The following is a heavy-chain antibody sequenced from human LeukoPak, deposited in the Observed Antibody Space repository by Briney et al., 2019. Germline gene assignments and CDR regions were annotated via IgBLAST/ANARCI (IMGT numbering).Heavy chain of an antibody. CDR1: GFTFRSYG. Sequence: PGGSLRLSCAASGFTFRSYGMSWVRQAPGKGLEWVSGITGSGSSTYYADSVKGRFTISRDNSENTLYLQMNSLRAEDSAVYYCGCDGYNFVGWFNPWGQGTLVTVSS. CDR3: GCDGYNFVGWFNP. D-gene: IGHD5-24*01. J-gene: IGHJ5*02. CDR2: ITGSGSST. V-gene: IGHV3-23*01.